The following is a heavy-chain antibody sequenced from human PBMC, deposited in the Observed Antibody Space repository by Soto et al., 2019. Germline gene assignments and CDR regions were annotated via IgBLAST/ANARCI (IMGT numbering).Heavy chain of an antibody. CDR1: GGSISSGGYY. CDR3: ASQDSSGYAYWYFDL. D-gene: IGHD3-22*01. Sequence: SETLSLTCTVSGGSISSGGYYWSWIRQHPGKGLEWIGYIYYSGSTYYNPSLKSRVTISVDTSKNQFSLKLSSVTAADTAVYYCASQDSSGYAYWYFDLWGRGTLVTVSS. CDR2: IYYSGST. V-gene: IGHV4-31*03. J-gene: IGHJ2*01.